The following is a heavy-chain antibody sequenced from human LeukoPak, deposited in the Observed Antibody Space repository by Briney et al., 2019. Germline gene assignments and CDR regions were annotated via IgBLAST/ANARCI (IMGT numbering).Heavy chain of an antibody. D-gene: IGHD4-23*01. Sequence: LSGGSLRLSCAASGFTFSSYAMSWVRQAPGKGLEWVSAISGSGGSTYYADSVKGRFTISRDNSKNTLCLQMNSLRAEDTAVYYCAKDQPGYGGAFDIWGQGTMVTVSS. J-gene: IGHJ3*02. CDR2: ISGSGGST. CDR3: AKDQPGYGGAFDI. V-gene: IGHV3-23*01. CDR1: GFTFSSYA.